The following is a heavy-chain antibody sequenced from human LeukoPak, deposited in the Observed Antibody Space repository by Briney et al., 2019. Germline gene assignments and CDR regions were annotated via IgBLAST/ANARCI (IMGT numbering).Heavy chain of an antibody. Sequence: ASVKVSCKASGYSLTSYAIYWVRQAPGQRLEWLGWINGGNGKTKYSQKFQGRVTITRDTSASTAYMELSSLRSEDTAVYYCVAAGPDYYFSYGVDVWGQGTTVTVSS. D-gene: IGHD6-13*01. CDR3: VAAGPDYYFSYGVDV. CDR1: GYSLTSYA. J-gene: IGHJ6*02. CDR2: INGGNGKT. V-gene: IGHV1-3*01.